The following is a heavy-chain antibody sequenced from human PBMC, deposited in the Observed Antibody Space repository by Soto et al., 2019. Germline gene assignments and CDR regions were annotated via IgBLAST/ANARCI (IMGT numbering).Heavy chain of an antibody. J-gene: IGHJ4*02. CDR1: GGTFSNNP. V-gene: IGHV1-69*01. CDR2: IMPVLGAT. Sequence: QVQLVQSGAEVKKPGSSVKVSCKTSGGTFSNNPFTWMRQAPGRGLEWMGEIMPVLGATNYAQNFQDRVTITADESTTTVYMELSSLRSEDTAVYYCARDADLDYWGQGTLVTVSS. CDR3: ARDADLDY.